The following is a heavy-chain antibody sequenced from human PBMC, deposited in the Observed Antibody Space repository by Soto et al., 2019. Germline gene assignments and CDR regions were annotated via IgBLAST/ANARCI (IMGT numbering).Heavy chain of an antibody. CDR2: IYYSGST. CDR1: GGSVSSGSYY. Sequence: KTSETLSLTCTVSGGSVSSGSYYWSWIRQPPGKGLEWIGYIYYSGSTNYNPSLKSRVTTSVDTSKNQFSLKLSSVTAADTAVYYCAKSSIYYYDSSGYYGLAFDIWGQGTMVTVSS. CDR3: AKSSIYYYDSSGYYGLAFDI. D-gene: IGHD3-22*01. J-gene: IGHJ3*02. V-gene: IGHV4-61*01.